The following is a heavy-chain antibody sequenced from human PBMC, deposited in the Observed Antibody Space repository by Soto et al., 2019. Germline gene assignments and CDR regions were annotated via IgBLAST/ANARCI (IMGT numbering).Heavy chain of an antibody. CDR2: IYYSGST. CDR1: GGSISSGDYY. J-gene: IGHJ5*02. CDR3: AREDDSTGWFDP. V-gene: IGHV4-30-4*01. D-gene: IGHD3-3*01. Sequence: ASETLSLTCTVSGGSISSGDYYWSWIRQPPGKGLEWIGYIYYSGSTYYNPSLKSRVTISVDTSKNQFSLKLSSVTAADTAVYYCAREDDSTGWFDPWGQGTLVTVSS.